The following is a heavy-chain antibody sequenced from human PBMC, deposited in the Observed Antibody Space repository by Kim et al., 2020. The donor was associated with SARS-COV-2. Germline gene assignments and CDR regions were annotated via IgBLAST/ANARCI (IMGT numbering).Heavy chain of an antibody. CDR1: GFTFSSYA. CDR2: ISSNGGST. V-gene: IGHV3-64D*06. CDR3: VKGALVFGTVTTPDAFDI. J-gene: IGHJ3*02. D-gene: IGHD4-17*01. Sequence: GGSLRLSCSASGFTFSSYAMHWVRQAPGKGLEYVSAISSNGGSTYYADSVKGRFTISRDNSKNTLYLQMSSLRAEDTAVYSCVKGALVFGTVTTPDAFDIWGQGTLVTFSS.